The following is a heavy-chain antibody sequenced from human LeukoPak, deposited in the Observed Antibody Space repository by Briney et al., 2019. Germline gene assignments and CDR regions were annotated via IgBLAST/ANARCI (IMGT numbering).Heavy chain of an antibody. Sequence: PSETLSLTCTVSGGSISSSSYYWGWLRQPPGKGLEWLGSIYYSGSTYYNPSLKSRVTISVDTSKNQFSLKLSSVTAADTAVYYCARQLKETGTMDDAFDIWGQGTMVTVSS. CDR3: ARQLKETGTMDDAFDI. CDR1: GGSISSSSYY. J-gene: IGHJ3*02. CDR2: IYYSGST. D-gene: IGHD1-7*01. V-gene: IGHV4-39*07.